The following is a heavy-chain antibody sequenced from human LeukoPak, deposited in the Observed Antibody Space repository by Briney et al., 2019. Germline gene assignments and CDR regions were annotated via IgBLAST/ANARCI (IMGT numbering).Heavy chain of an antibody. J-gene: IGHJ6*03. Sequence: ASVKVSCKASGYTFTSYGISWVRQAPGQGLEWTGWISAYNGNTNYAQKLQGRVTMTTDTSTSTAYMELRSLRSDDTAVYYCARVYCSSTSCYGWDYYYYMDVWGKGTTVTVSS. CDR1: GYTFTSYG. V-gene: IGHV1-18*01. CDR3: ARVYCSSTSCYGWDYYYYMDV. D-gene: IGHD2-2*01. CDR2: ISAYNGNT.